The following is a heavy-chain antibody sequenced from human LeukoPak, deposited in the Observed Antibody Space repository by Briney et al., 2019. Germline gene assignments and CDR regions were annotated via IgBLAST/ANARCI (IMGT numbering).Heavy chain of an antibody. CDR3: ARADLGYYDSSGYYTPRWFDY. Sequence: PGGSLRLSCAVSGFIVSRNYMSWVRQAPGKGLEWVSIIYSGGDTYYADSVKGRFTISRDNAKNSLYLQMNSLRAEDTAVYYCARADLGYYDSSGYYTPRWFDYWGQGTLVTVSS. V-gene: IGHV3-53*01. CDR2: IYSGGDT. CDR1: GFIVSRNY. D-gene: IGHD3-22*01. J-gene: IGHJ4*02.